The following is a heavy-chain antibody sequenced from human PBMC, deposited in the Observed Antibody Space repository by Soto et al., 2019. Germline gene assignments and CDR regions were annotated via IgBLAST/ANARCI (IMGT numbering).Heavy chain of an antibody. CDR1: GFTFSSYS. V-gene: IGHV3-21*01. CDR2: ISSSSSYI. D-gene: IGHD5-12*01. J-gene: IGHJ3*02. CDR3: AVTISSSAFDI. Sequence: EVQLVESGGGLVKPGGSLRLSCAASGFTFSSYSMNWVRQAPGKGLEWVSSISSSSSYIYYADSVKGRFTISRDNAKNSLNLQMNSLRAEDTAVYYCAVTISSSAFDIWGQGTMVTVSS.